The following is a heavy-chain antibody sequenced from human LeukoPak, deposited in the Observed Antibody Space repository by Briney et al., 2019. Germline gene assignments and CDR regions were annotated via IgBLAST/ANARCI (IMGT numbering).Heavy chain of an antibody. V-gene: IGHV4-39*07. CDR2: IYHSGST. CDR3: ARDRKYYYHMDV. D-gene: IGHD1-14*01. CDR1: GGSISSGTYY. Sequence: SETLSLTCTVSGGSISSGTYYWGWIRRPPGKGLEWIGSIYHSGSTYYNPSLKSRVTISVDTSKDQSSLRLSSLTAADTALYYCARDRKYYYHMDVWGKGTTVTVSS. J-gene: IGHJ6*03.